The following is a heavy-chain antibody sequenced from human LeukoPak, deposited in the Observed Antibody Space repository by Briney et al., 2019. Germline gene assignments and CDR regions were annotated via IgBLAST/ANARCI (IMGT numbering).Heavy chain of an antibody. CDR3: ARGHALVIAARPGWFDP. V-gene: IGHV4-34*01. CDR2: INHSGST. D-gene: IGHD6-6*01. Sequence: SETLSLTCAVYGGSFSGYYWSWIRQPPGKGLEWIGEINHSGSTNYNPSLKSRVTISVDTSKNRFSLKLSSVTAADTAVYYCARGHALVIAARPGWFDPWGQGTLVTVSS. CDR1: GGSFSGYY. J-gene: IGHJ5*02.